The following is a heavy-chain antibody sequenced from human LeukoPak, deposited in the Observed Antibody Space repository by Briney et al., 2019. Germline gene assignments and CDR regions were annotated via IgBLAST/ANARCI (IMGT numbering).Heavy chain of an antibody. CDR1: GGSINGYY. D-gene: IGHD1-1*01. Sequence: SETLSLTCTVSGGSINGYYWTWIRQPPGKGLEWIGYIYYIGSTKYNPSLTGRVTISVDSSKNQVSLRLSSVTAADTAFYFCARTTLLGTQDYWGRGTLVTVSS. J-gene: IGHJ4*02. CDR3: ARTTLLGTQDY. CDR2: IYYIGST. V-gene: IGHV4-59*01.